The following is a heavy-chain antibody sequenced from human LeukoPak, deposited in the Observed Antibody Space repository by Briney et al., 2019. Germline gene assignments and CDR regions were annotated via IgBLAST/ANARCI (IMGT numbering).Heavy chain of an antibody. CDR3: AGDHTQEWELLPPPVS. V-gene: IGHV3-21*06. CDR2: ISSNSRHI. D-gene: IGHD1-26*01. Sequence: GGSLRLSCAASGFTFSSYAMSWVRQAPGKGLEWVSSISSNSRHIYYADSMRGRFTISRDNAKNSLYLQMNSLKPEDTAVYYCAGDHTQEWELLPPPVSWGQGTLVTVSS. J-gene: IGHJ4*02. CDR1: GFTFSSYA.